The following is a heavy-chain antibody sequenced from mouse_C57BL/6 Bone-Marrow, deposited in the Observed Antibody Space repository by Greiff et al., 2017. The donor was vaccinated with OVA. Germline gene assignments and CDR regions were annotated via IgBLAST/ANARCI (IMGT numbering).Heavy chain of an antibody. CDR1: GYTFTSYW. J-gene: IGHJ2*01. Sequence: QVQLQQPGAELVRPGTSVKLSCKASGYTFTSYWMHWVKQRPGQGLEWIGVIDPSDSYTNYNQKFKGKATLTVDTSSSTAYMQLSSLTSEDSAVYYCERDYGSSYDWGQGTTLTVSS. V-gene: IGHV1-59*01. CDR3: ERDYGSSYD. CDR2: IDPSDSYT. D-gene: IGHD1-1*01.